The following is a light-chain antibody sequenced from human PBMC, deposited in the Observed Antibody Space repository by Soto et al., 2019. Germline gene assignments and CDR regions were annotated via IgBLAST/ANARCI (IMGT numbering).Light chain of an antibody. CDR1: QSISSW. Sequence: DIQMTQSPSTLSASVGDRVTITCRASQSISSWLAWYQQKPGKAPKLLIYKASSLESGVPSRFSCSGSGTEFTLTISSLQPDDFATYYCQHYNNYPWTFGQGTKVEIK. V-gene: IGKV1-5*03. J-gene: IGKJ1*01. CDR2: KAS. CDR3: QHYNNYPWT.